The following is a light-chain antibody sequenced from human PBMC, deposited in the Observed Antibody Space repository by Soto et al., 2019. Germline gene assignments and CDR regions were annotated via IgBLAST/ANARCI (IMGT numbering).Light chain of an antibody. Sequence: EIVVTQSPGILSVSPGDRATISCRASQSVGRNIAWYQQKPGQAPTLLIYAASTRATGLPARFSGSGSGTDFTLTISSLQSEDFAVYYCQEYSKWPLFTFGPGTRVDIK. V-gene: IGKV3-15*01. CDR1: QSVGRN. CDR3: QEYSKWPLFT. J-gene: IGKJ3*01. CDR2: AAS.